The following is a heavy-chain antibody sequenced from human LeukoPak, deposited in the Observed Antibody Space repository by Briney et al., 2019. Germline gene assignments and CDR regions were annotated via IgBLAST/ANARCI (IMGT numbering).Heavy chain of an antibody. J-gene: IGHJ5*02. CDR3: ARDLGQYHDTSDNWFDP. V-gene: IGHV4-34*01. CDR1: GGSFSGYY. D-gene: IGHD3-22*01. CDR2: INHSGST. Sequence: SETLSLTCAVYGGSFSGYYWSWIRQPPGKGLEWIGEINHSGSTNYNPSLKSRVTISVDASKNQFSLKLSSVTAADTAVYYCARDLGQYHDTSDNWFDPWGQGTLVTVSS.